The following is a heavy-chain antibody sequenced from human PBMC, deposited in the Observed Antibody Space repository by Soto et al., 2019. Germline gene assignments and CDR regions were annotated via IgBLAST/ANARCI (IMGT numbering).Heavy chain of an antibody. D-gene: IGHD3-10*01. J-gene: IGHJ3*02. CDR2: IIPILGIA. Sequence: QVQLVQSGAEVKKPGSSVKVSCKASGGTFSSYTISWVRQAPGQGLEWMGRIIPILGIANYAQKFQGRVTITADKSTSTAYMELSSLRSEDTAVYYCARTTMVRGVIGLNRDAFDIWGQGTMVTVSS. CDR1: GGTFSSYT. CDR3: ARTTMVRGVIGLNRDAFDI. V-gene: IGHV1-69*02.